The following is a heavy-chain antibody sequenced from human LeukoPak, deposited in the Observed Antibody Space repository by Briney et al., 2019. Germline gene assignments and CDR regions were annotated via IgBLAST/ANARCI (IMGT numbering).Heavy chain of an antibody. CDR1: DGSISSYY. J-gene: IGHJ6*02. CDR3: ARPHTREYSYGLRIYYGMDV. V-gene: IGHV4-59*12. Sequence: SETLSLTCTVSDGSISSYYWSWIRQPPGKGLEWIGYIYYSGSTNYNPSLKSRVTISVDTSKNQFSLKLSSVTAADTAVYYCARPHTREYSYGLRIYYGMDVWGQGTTVTVSS. CDR2: IYYSGST. D-gene: IGHD5-18*01.